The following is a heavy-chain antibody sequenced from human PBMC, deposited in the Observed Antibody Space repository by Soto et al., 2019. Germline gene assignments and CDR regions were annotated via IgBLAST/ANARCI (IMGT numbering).Heavy chain of an antibody. V-gene: IGHV4-34*01. D-gene: IGHD6-13*01. CDR1: GGSFSGYY. CDR3: ARGVGAAAGRDAFDI. CDR2: INHGGST. J-gene: IGHJ3*02. Sequence: QVQLQQWGAGLLKPSETLSLTCAVYGGSFSGYYWSWIRQPPGKGLEWIGEINHGGSTNYNPSLKSRVTISVDTSKNQFSLKLSSVTAADTAVYYCARGVGAAAGRDAFDIWGQGTMVTVSS.